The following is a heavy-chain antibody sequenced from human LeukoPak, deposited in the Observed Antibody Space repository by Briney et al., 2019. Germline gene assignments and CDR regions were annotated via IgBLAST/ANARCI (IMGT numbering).Heavy chain of an antibody. CDR3: ARDEGWEVPYSFDS. V-gene: IGHV1-18*01. CDR1: VYIYTRFG. J-gene: IGHJ4*01. Sequence: ASVKVSCKASVYIYTRFGISWVRQALGRGLERVGWSSGYSGKTQYAQNIEDRLTMTTNTSTARASMELTSLRSDDTAVYSWARDEGWEVPYSFDSWGPGNLITAS. CDR2: SSGYSGKT. D-gene: IGHD1-26*01.